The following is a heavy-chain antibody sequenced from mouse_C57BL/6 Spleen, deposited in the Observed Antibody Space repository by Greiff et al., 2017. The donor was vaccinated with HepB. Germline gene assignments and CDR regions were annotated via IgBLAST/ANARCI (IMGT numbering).Heavy chain of an antibody. CDR1: GYTFTSYW. D-gene: IGHD3-1*01. CDR3: ARRANHLAMDY. V-gene: IGHV1-55*01. Sequence: QVQLKESGAELVKPGASVKMSCKASGYTFTSYWITWVKQRPGQGLEWIGDIYPGSGSTNYNEKFKSKATLTVDTSSSTAYMQLSSLTSEDSAVYYCARRANHLAMDYWGQGTSVTVSS. CDR2: IYPGSGST. J-gene: IGHJ4*01.